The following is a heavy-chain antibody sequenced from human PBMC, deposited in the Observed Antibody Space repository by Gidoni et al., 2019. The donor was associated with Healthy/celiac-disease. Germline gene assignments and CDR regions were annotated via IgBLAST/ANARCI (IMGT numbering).Heavy chain of an antibody. D-gene: IGHD6-19*01. CDR1: GYTFTGYY. Sequence: VKVSCKASGYTFTGYYMHWVRQAPGQGLEWLGWINLNSGGTKYAQKFQGRVTMTRDTSISTAYRELSRLRADDTAVYYCARDQSSGTLSGWGQGTLVTVSS. J-gene: IGHJ4*02. V-gene: IGHV1-2*02. CDR2: INLNSGGT. CDR3: ARDQSSGTLSG.